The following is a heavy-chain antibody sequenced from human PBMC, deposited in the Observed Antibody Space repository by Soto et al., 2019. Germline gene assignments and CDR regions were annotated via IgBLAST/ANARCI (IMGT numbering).Heavy chain of an antibody. CDR2: IIPLSGTT. Sequence: SVKVSCKXSGGTFSNHAVSWVRQAPGQGPEWMGGIIPLSGTTNYVQKFQGRVTITADESMTTAYMELSSLRYEDTAVHYCARGPDRSGFYLFDYWGQGTLVTVSS. J-gene: IGHJ4*02. CDR3: ARGPDRSGFYLFDY. CDR1: GGTFSNHA. V-gene: IGHV1-69*13. D-gene: IGHD3-22*01.